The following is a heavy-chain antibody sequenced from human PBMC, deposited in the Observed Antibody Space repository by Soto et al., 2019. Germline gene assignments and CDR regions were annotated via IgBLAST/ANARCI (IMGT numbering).Heavy chain of an antibody. CDR1: GFTFSSYG. D-gene: IGHD6-13*01. J-gene: IGHJ6*02. CDR2: IWYDGSNK. Sequence: QVQLVESGGGVVQPGRYLRLSCAASGFTFSSYGMHWVRQAPGKGLEWVAVIWYDGSNKYYADSVKGRFTISRDNSKNTLYLQMNSLRAEDTAVYYCARESGYSSSWYDYYYGMDVWGQGTTVTVSS. CDR3: ARESGYSSSWYDYYYGMDV. V-gene: IGHV3-33*01.